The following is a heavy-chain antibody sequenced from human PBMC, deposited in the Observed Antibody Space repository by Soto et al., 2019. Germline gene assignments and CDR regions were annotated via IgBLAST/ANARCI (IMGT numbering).Heavy chain of an antibody. J-gene: IGHJ6*02. CDR2: FDPEDGET. V-gene: IGHV1-24*01. CDR1: GYTLTELS. Sequence: ASVKVSCKVSGYTLTELSMHWVRQAPGKGLEWMGGFDPEDGETIYAQKFQGRVTMTEDTSTDTAYMELSSLRSEDTAVYYCATSTGITGTTRHYGMDVWGQGTTVTVSS. D-gene: IGHD1-7*01. CDR3: ATSTGITGTTRHYGMDV.